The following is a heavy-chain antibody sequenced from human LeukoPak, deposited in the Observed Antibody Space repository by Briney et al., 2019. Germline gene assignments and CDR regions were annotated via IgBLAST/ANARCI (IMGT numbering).Heavy chain of an antibody. J-gene: IGHJ4*02. CDR3: ARLSCSGGSWPDYCDY. D-gene: IGHD2-15*01. Sequence: SETLSLTCTVSGGSISSSSYYWGWIRQPPGKGLEWIGSIYYSGSTYYNPSLRSRVTISVDTSKNQFSLRVSSVTAADTAVYYCARLSCSGGSWPDYCDYWGQGTLVTVSS. CDR2: IYYSGST. V-gene: IGHV4-39*01. CDR1: GGSISSSSYY.